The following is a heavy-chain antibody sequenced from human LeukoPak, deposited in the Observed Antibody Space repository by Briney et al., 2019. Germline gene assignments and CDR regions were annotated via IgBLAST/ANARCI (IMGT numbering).Heavy chain of an antibody. CDR1: GGSINSHY. CDR3: VRRDTGWNYLDY. J-gene: IGHJ4*02. Sequence: SETLSLTCAVSGGSINSHYWGWIRQPPGKGLQWIGDIYNTGKINYNPSLKSRVTITLDTSKDHLSLNLTSVLAADTAIYYCVRRDTGWNYLDYWGQGILVTVSS. CDR2: IYNTGKI. V-gene: IGHV4-4*08. D-gene: IGHD6-19*01.